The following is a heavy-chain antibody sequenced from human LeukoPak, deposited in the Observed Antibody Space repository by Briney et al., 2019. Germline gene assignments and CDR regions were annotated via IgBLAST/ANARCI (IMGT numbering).Heavy chain of an antibody. CDR2: ISSDGSST. V-gene: IGHV3-74*03. D-gene: IGHD6-6*01. Sequence: QPGGSLRLSCAASGFTFRNHWMHWVRQTPGKGLVWVSRISSDGSSTTYADSVKGRFTISRDNAKNTLYLQMNNLRAEDTAMYYCARDQRVTGRPDIDYWGQGTLVTVSS. CDR1: GFTFRNHW. J-gene: IGHJ4*02. CDR3: ARDQRVTGRPDIDY.